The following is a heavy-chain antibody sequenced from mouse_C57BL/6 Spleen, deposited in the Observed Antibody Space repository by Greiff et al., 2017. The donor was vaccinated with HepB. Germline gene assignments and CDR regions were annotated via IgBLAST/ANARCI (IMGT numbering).Heavy chain of an antibody. Sequence: EVQLVESGGGLVQSKASLKLPCAASGFSFNTYAMNWVRQAPGKGLEWVARIRSKSNNYATYYADSVKDRFTISRDESESMLYLQMNNLKTEDTAMYYCVRHDGSGYSYYAMDYWGQGTSVTISS. D-gene: IGHD1-1*01. V-gene: IGHV10-1*01. CDR1: GFSFNTYA. CDR2: IRSKSNNYAT. CDR3: VRHDGSGYSYYAMDY. J-gene: IGHJ4*01.